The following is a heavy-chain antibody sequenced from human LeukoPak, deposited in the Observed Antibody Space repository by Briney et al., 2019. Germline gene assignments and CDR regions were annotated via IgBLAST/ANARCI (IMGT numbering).Heavy chain of an antibody. Sequence: ASVKVSCKASGGTFSSYAISWVRQAPGQGLEWMGGIIPIFDTANYAQKFQGRVTITTDESTSTAYMELSSLRSEDTAVYYCARGRIQYWGRFDYWGQEPWSPSPQ. CDR3: ARGRIQYWGRFDY. D-gene: IGHD2-8*02. V-gene: IGHV1-69*05. CDR2: IIPIFDTA. CDR1: GGTFSSYA. J-gene: IGHJ4*01.